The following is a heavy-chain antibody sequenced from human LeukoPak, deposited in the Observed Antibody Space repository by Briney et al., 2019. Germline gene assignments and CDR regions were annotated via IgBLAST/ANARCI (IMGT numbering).Heavy chain of an antibody. D-gene: IGHD6-13*01. Sequence: PGGSLRLSCAASGFTFSSYEMNWVRQAPGKGLEWVSYISSSGSTIYYADSVKGRFTISRDNAKNSLYLQMNSLRAEDTAVYYCARDFSSSWYLYFDYWGQGTLVTVSS. CDR1: GFTFSSYE. CDR2: ISSSGSTI. J-gene: IGHJ4*02. CDR3: ARDFSSSWYLYFDY. V-gene: IGHV3-48*03.